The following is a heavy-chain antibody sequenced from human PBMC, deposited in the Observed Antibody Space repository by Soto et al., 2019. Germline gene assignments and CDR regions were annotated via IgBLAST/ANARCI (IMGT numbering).Heavy chain of an antibody. CDR3: ARDFFPRYCSSTSCSL. Sequence: ASVKVSCKASGYTFTSYGISWVRQATGQGLEWMGWISAYNGNTNYAQKLQGRVTMTTDTSTSTAYMELRSLRSDDTAVYYCARDFFPRYCSSTSCSLWGQGTMVTVSS. J-gene: IGHJ3*01. V-gene: IGHV1-18*01. D-gene: IGHD2-2*01. CDR1: GYTFTSYG. CDR2: ISAYNGNT.